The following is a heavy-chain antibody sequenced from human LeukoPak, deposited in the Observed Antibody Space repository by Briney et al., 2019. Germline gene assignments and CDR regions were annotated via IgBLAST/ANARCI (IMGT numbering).Heavy chain of an antibody. CDR2: IIPIFGTA. CDR1: GGTFSSYA. CDR3: ARGQYYYDSSGYLPYWFDP. Sequence: SVKVSCKASGGTFSSYAISWVRQAPGQGLEWVGGIIPIFGTANYAQKFQGRVTITADESTSTAYMELSSLRSEDTAVYYCARGQYYYDSSGYLPYWFDPWGQGTLVTVSS. V-gene: IGHV1-69*13. D-gene: IGHD3-22*01. J-gene: IGHJ5*02.